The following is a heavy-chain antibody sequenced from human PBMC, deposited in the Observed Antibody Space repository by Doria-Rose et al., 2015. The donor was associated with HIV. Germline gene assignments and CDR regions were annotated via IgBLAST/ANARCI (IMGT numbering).Heavy chain of an antibody. D-gene: IGHD3-10*01. V-gene: IGHV3-21*01. CDR2: ISSTSTYI. Sequence: VQLVQSGGGLVRPGGSLRLSCATSGFTFSSHRINLVRPAPGQGLELVSSISSTSTYINYADSVRGRFTISRDNARNSLYLQMDSLRAEDTAIYYCATGVTLDYWGQGTLVTVSS. J-gene: IGHJ4*02. CDR3: ATGVTLDY. CDR1: GFTFSSHR.